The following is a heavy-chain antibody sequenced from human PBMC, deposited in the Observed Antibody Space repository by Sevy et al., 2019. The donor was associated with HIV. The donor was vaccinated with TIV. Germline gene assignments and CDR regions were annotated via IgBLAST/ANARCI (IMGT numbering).Heavy chain of an antibody. V-gene: IGHV2-5*01. CDR2: IYWNDDK. Sequence: SGPTLVKPTQTLTLTCTFSGFSLSTSGVGVGWIRQPPGKALEWLALIYWNDDKRYSQSLKSRLTITKDTAKNQVVLTMTNIDPVDTATYYCAHLLYSSSWIRSERFDPWGQGTLVTVSS. D-gene: IGHD6-13*01. CDR3: AHLLYSSSWIRSERFDP. CDR1: GFSLSTSGVG. J-gene: IGHJ5*02.